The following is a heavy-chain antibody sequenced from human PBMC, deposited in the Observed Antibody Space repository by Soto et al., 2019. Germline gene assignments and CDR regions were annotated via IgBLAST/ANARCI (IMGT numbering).Heavy chain of an antibody. Sequence: ASVKVSCKVSGYTLTELSMHWVRQAPGKGLEWMGGFDPEDGETIYAQKFQGRVTMTEDTSTDTAYMELSSLRSEDTAVYYCATGDILTGPLLFDYWGQGTLVTVSS. CDR1: GYTLTELS. D-gene: IGHD3-9*01. CDR2: FDPEDGET. J-gene: IGHJ4*02. V-gene: IGHV1-24*01. CDR3: ATGDILTGPLLFDY.